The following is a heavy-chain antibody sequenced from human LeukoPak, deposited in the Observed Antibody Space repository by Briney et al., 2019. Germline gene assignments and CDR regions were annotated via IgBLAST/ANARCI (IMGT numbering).Heavy chain of an antibody. Sequence: GGSLILSCAASGFTFSSYGMNWVRQAPGKGLEWVSGISPSGGITYYTDSVKGRFTISRDNSKNTQSLQMNSLRAEDTAVYYCAKDDDWGRYKHWGQGTLVTVSS. J-gene: IGHJ1*01. V-gene: IGHV3-23*01. D-gene: IGHD3-16*01. CDR2: ISPSGGIT. CDR3: AKDDDWGRYKH. CDR1: GFTFSSYG.